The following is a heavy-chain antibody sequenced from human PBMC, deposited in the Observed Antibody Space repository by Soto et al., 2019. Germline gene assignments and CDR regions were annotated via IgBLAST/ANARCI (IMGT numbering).Heavy chain of an antibody. CDR2: IYYSGST. J-gene: IGHJ6*02. CDR3: ASQKGFGNYNYYYYGMDV. Sequence: PSETLSLTCTVSGGSISSYYWSWIRQPTGKGLEWIGYIYYSGSTNYNPSLKSRVTISVDTSKNQFSLKLSSVTAADTAVYYCASQKGFGNYNYYYYGMDVWGQGTTVTVSS. D-gene: IGHD4-4*01. CDR1: GGSISSYY. V-gene: IGHV4-59*01.